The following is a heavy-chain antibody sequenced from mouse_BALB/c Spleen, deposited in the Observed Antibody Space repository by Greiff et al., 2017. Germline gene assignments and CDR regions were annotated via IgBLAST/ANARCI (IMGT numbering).Heavy chain of an antibody. D-gene: IGHD3-2*02. J-gene: IGHJ1*01. V-gene: IGHV5-6-5*01. CDR1: GFTFSSYA. CDR2: ISSGGST. Sequence: EVKLMESGGGLVKPGGSLKLSCAASGFTFSSYAMSWVRQTPEKRLEWVASISSGGSTYYPDSVKGRFTISRYNARNILYLQMSSLRSEDTAMYYCAREARYFDVWGAGTTVTVSS. CDR3: AREARYFDV.